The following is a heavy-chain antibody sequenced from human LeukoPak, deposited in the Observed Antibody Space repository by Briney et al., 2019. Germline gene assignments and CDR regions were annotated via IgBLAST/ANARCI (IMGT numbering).Heavy chain of an antibody. Sequence: PGGSLRLSCAASGFTFSRYWMHWVRQAPGKGLVWVSRINNDGSDTSYADSVKGRFTISRDNAKNTLFLRMNSLRAEDTAVYYCARRRYESSGYYLIDYWGQGTLVTVSS. V-gene: IGHV3-74*01. CDR1: GFTFSRYW. J-gene: IGHJ4*02. CDR2: INNDGSDT. CDR3: ARRRYESSGYYLIDY. D-gene: IGHD3-22*01.